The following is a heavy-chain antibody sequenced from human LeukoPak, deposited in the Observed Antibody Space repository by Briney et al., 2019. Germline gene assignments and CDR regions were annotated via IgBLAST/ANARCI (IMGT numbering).Heavy chain of an antibody. CDR2: IYPGDSDT. CDR3: ARPTRPGIAAAGTAPDDAFDI. Sequence: GESLKISCKGSGYSFTSYWIGWVRQMPGKGLEWMGIIYPGDSDTRYSPSFQGQVTISADKSISTAYLQWSSLKASDTAMYYCARPTRPGIAAAGTAPDDAFDIWGQGTMVTVSS. D-gene: IGHD6-13*01. CDR1: GYSFTSYW. V-gene: IGHV5-51*01. J-gene: IGHJ3*02.